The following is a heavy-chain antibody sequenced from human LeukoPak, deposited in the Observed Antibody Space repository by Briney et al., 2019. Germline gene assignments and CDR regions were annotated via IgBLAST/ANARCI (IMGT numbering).Heavy chain of an antibody. D-gene: IGHD1-7*01. CDR2: INPNSGGT. V-gene: IGHV1-2*02. CDR1: RYTLTGYY. CDR3: AGVLFHWRISRTTTFDY. Sequence: ASVKVSCKPSRYTLTGYYMHWVRQAPGQGLEWMGWINPNSGGTNYAQKFQGRVTMTRDTSISTAYMELSRVRSDDTAVYYCAGVLFHWRISRTTTFDYWGEGTLVTVFS. J-gene: IGHJ4*02.